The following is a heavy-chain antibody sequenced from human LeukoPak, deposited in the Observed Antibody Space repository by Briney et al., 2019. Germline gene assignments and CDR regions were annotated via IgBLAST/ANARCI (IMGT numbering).Heavy chain of an antibody. CDR2: IFYSGST. CDR1: GGSIRSISYY. D-gene: IGHD2-8*01. CDR3: ARPQGLILHATYFDF. V-gene: IGHV4-39*01. J-gene: IGHJ4*02. Sequence: PSETLSLTXTVSGGSIRSISYYWGWIRQPPGKGLEWIGTIFYSGSTYYNPSLKSRVTMSVDTSKNQLSLKLTSVTAADTAVYYCARPQGLILHATYFDFWGQGALVTVSS.